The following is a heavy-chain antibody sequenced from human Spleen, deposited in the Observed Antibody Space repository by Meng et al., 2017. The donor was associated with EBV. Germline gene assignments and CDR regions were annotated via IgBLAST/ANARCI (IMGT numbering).Heavy chain of an antibody. CDR1: PGSVNRGNTY. CDR3: ARVTWLRGVRGHFDS. CDR2: IHYSEGS. D-gene: IGHD3-10*01. V-gene: IGHV4-61*01. Sequence: QVFLQAPGPGLLKPSATLSLTSTVSPGSVNRGNTYWGWNRQPPGKGLEWIGYIHYSEGSSHNPSLKSRVTISLDTSKNQVSLKLSSVTAADTALYYCARVTWLRGVRGHFDSWGQGTLVTVSS. J-gene: IGHJ4*02.